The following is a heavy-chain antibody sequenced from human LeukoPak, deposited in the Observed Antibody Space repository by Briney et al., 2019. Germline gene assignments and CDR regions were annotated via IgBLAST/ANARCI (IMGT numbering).Heavy chain of an antibody. D-gene: IGHD2-2*01. V-gene: IGHV5-51*01. CDR3: ARQGWNVVIPAAFDI. CDR2: IYPGDSDT. Sequence: GESLKISCKGSGYSFTTYWIGWVRQMPGKGLEWMGIIYPGDSDTRYSPSFQGQVTNSADKSISTAYLQWSSLKASDTAMYYCARQGWNVVIPAAFDIWGQGTMVTVSS. J-gene: IGHJ3*02. CDR1: GYSFTTYW.